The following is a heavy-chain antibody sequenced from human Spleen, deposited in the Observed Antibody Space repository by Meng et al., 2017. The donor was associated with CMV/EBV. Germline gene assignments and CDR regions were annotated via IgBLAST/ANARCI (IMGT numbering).Heavy chain of an antibody. CDR3: ASRSQLLGFDL. CDR1: GGRPSSFT. V-gene: IGHV1-69*01. CDR2: LTPIFGTA. Sequence: SSTASGGRPSSFTISWVRPAPGQGLEWMGGLTPIFGTATYAQKCQGRVMITSDESTSTAYMNLRSLKSEDTAVYYCASRSQLLGFDLWGQGTLVTVSS. J-gene: IGHJ4*02. D-gene: IGHD2-21*01.